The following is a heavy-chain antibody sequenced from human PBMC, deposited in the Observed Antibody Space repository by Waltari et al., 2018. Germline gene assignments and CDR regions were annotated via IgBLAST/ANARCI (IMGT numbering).Heavy chain of an antibody. Sequence: QVQLVQSGAVMKKPGSSVKVSCKASEGTFNTYSVSWAGQAPGQGLEWLGRIVTDIGNTNFIQKVGGRFTIAVDKATTTADMQLNRLRIEETAMYFCARGRGDGWNVNTFDVWGQGTMVMVSA. CDR1: EGTFNTYS. CDR2: IVTDIGNT. D-gene: IGHD1-1*01. CDR3: ARGRGDGWNVNTFDV. V-gene: IGHV1-69*04. J-gene: IGHJ3*01.